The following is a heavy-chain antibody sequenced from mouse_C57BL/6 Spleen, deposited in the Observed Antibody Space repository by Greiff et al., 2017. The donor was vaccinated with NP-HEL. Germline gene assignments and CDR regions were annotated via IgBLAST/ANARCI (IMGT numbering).Heavy chain of an antibody. CDR1: GYTFTDYN. CDR3: ARNYYYGSRYYAMDY. CDR2: INPNNGGT. D-gene: IGHD1-1*01. V-gene: IGHV1-18*01. Sequence: EVQLQQSGPELVKPGASVKIPCKASGYTFTDYNMDWVKQSHGKSLEWIGDINPNNGGTIYNQKFKGKATLTVDKSSSTAYMELRSLTSEDTAVYYCARNYYYGSRYYAMDYWGQGTSVTVSS. J-gene: IGHJ4*01.